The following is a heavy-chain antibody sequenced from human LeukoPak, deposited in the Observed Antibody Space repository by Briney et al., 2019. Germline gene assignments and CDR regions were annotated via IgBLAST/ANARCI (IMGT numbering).Heavy chain of an antibody. Sequence: GGSLRLSCAVSGITLSNYGMSWVRQAPGKGLEWVAGISDSGGRTNYADSVKGRFTISRDNPKNTLYLQMNSLRTEDTAVYFCAKRGVVIRVIRVGFHKDAYYFDSWGQGALVTVSS. D-gene: IGHD3-22*01. CDR3: AKRGVVIRVIRVGFHKDAYYFDS. CDR2: ISDSGGRT. J-gene: IGHJ4*02. V-gene: IGHV3-23*01. CDR1: GITLSNYG.